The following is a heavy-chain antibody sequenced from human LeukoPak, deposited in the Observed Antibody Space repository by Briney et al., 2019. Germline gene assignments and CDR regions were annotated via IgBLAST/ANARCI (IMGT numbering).Heavy chain of an antibody. CDR2: INPESGGT. J-gene: IGHJ5*02. CDR3: ASTPPDYGVASGRFDP. D-gene: IGHD4-17*01. CDR1: GYTFTDNY. Sequence: ASVKVSCKASGYTFTDNYLHWLRQAPGQGLEWMGRINPESGGTKFAHKFQGRVTMTRDTSITAAYMELNNLRSDDRAVYYCASTPPDYGVASGRFDPWGQGTLVTVSS. V-gene: IGHV1-2*06.